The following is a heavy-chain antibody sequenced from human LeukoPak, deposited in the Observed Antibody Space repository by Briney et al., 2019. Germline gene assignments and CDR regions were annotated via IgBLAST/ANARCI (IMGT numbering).Heavy chain of an antibody. J-gene: IGHJ5*02. CDR2: IYTSGST. Sequence: SETLSLTCTVSGGSISSYYWSWIRQPAGKGLEWIGRIYTSGSTNYNPSLKSRVTMSVDTSKNQFSLKLSSVTAADTAVYYCARDYYDSSGYLNWFDPWGQGTLVTVSS. CDR1: GGSISSYY. CDR3: ARDYYDSSGYLNWFDP. V-gene: IGHV4-4*07. D-gene: IGHD3-22*01.